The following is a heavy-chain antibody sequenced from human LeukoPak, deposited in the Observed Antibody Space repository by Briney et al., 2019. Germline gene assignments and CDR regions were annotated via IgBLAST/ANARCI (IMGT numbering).Heavy chain of an antibody. D-gene: IGHD4-17*01. V-gene: IGHV3-23*01. CDR2: ISAGGGST. CDR3: AKDLTVTTLGYFQH. J-gene: IGHJ1*01. CDR1: GFIFSSYA. Sequence: GGSLRLSCAASGFIFSSYAMTWVRQAPGKGLEWVSAISAGGGSTYYADSVKGRFTISRDNSKNTLYLQMNSLRAEDTAVYYCAKDLTVTTLGYFQHWGQGTLVTVSS.